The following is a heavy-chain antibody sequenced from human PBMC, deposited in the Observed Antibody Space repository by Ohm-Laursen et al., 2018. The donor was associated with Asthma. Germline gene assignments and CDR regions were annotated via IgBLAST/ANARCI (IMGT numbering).Heavy chain of an antibody. CDR1: GFTFSSYA. D-gene: IGHD3-3*01. CDR2: ISKDGSNK. CDR3: ARDFFFLRDFWSGLDY. V-gene: IGHV3-30-3*01. Sequence: SLRLSCAASGFTFSSYAMHWVRQAPGKGLEWVAVISKDGSNKYYADSVKGRFTISRDNSKNTLYLQMNSLRAEDTAVYYCARDFFFLRDFWSGLDYWGQGTLVTVSS. J-gene: IGHJ4*02.